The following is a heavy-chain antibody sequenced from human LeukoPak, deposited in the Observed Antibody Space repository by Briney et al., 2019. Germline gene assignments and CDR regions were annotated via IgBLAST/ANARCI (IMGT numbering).Heavy chain of an antibody. D-gene: IGHD3-10*01. J-gene: IGHJ4*02. CDR1: GGPISSSSYY. CDR3: ARGIPSQYYYGSGSLFDY. CDR2: IHYSGST. Sequence: KPSETLSLTCTVSGGPISSSSYYWGWIRQPPGKGLEWIGSIHYSGSTHYNPSLKSRVTISVDTSKKQISLKLSSVTAADTAVYYCARGIPSQYYYGSGSLFDYWGQGTLVTVSS. V-gene: IGHV4-39*01.